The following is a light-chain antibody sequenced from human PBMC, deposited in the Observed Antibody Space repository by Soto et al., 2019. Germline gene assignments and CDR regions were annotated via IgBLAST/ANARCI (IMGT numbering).Light chain of an antibody. CDR1: QGISSY. V-gene: IGKV1-8*01. CDR3: LQDYNYPLT. J-gene: IGKJ3*01. CDR2: AAS. Sequence: AIRMTQSPSSFSASTGDRVTITCRASQGISSYLAWYQQKPGKAPKLLIYAASTLQSGVPSRFSGSGSGTDFTLTISSLQPEDFATYYCLQDYNYPLTFGPGTKVDI.